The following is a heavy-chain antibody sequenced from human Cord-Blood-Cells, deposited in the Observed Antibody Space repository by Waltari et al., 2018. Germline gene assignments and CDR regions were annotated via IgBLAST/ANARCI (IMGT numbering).Heavy chain of an antibody. CDR2: INPNSGGT. V-gene: IGHV1-2*02. CDR3: ARAAGNPPLSDAFDI. J-gene: IGHJ3*02. D-gene: IGHD3-10*01. CDR1: GYTFTGYY. Sequence: QVQLVQSGAEVKKPGASVKVSCKASGYTFTGYYMHWVRQAPGQGLEWMGWINPNSGGTNYAQKFQGRVTMTRDTSISTAYMELSRLRSDDTAVYYCARAAGNPPLSDAFDIWGQGTMVTVSS.